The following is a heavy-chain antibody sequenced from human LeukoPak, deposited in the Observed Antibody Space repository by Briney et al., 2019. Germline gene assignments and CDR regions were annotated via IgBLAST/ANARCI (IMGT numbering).Heavy chain of an antibody. CDR1: GGSFSGYY. Sequence: SETLSLTCAVYGGSFSGYYWSWIRQPPGKGLEWIGEINHSGSTNYNPSLKSRVTISVDTSKNQFSLKLSSVTAADTAVYYCARGRGLRWFDPWGQGTLVTVSS. V-gene: IGHV4-34*01. CDR2: INHSGST. CDR3: ARGRGLRWFDP. D-gene: IGHD5-12*01. J-gene: IGHJ5*02.